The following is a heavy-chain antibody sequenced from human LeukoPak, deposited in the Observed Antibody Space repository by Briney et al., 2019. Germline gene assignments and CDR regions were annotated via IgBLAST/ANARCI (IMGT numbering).Heavy chain of an antibody. V-gene: IGHV1-8*01. Sequence: GASVKVSCKASGYTFNGYDINWVRQATGQGREWMGWMNPNTGDTGYAQKFQGRVTMTRNTSIDTAYMELSGLKSEDTAVYYCTRGSLSGSSRDYWGQGTLVTVSS. J-gene: IGHJ4*02. D-gene: IGHD1-26*01. CDR2: MNPNTGDT. CDR1: GYTFNGYD. CDR3: TRGSLSGSSRDY.